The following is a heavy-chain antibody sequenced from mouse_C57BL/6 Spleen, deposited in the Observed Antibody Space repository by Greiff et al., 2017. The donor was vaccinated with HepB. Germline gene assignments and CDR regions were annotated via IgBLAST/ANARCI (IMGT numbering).Heavy chain of an antibody. CDR2: IINKSNGYTT. CDR3: AEDYYAMDY. V-gene: IGHV7-3*03. J-gene: IGHJ4*01. CDR1: GFTFTDYY. Sequence: EVQRVESGGCLVQPGGSLSLSCAASGFTFTDYYMSWVRQPPGKAREWLGFIINKSNGYTTEYSASVKGRFTISRDNSQSILYLQMNALRAEDSATYYCAEDYYAMDYWGQGTSVTVSS.